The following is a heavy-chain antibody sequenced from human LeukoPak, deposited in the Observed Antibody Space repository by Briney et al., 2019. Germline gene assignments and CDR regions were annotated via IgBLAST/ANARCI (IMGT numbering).Heavy chain of an antibody. Sequence: PGGSLRLSCAASGFTFDDYAMHWLRQAPGKGLEWVSGISWNSGSMGYADSVKGRFTISRDNAKNSLYLQINSLRAEDTALYYCAKGIVQQLVPFDYWGQGTLVTVSS. CDR3: AKGIVQQLVPFDY. J-gene: IGHJ4*02. CDR1: GFTFDDYA. V-gene: IGHV3-9*01. CDR2: ISWNSGSM. D-gene: IGHD6-13*01.